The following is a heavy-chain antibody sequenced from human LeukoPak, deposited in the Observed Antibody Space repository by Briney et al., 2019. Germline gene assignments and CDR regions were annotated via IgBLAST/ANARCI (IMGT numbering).Heavy chain of an antibody. CDR1: GYRFNAYW. CDR2: IYPDDSDT. CDR3: ARPNITSYYDSRGYDALDV. D-gene: IGHD3-22*01. J-gene: IGHJ3*01. Sequence: GESLKISCKGSGYRFNAYWIAWVRQMPGKGLEWMGIIYPDDSDTRYSPSFQGQVTISADKYVRTAYLQWSSLKASDTAMYYCARPNITSYYDSRGYDALDVWGQGTMVTVSS. V-gene: IGHV5-51*01.